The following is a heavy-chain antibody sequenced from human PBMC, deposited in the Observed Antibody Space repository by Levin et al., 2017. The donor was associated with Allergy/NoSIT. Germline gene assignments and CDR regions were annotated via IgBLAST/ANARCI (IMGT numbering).Heavy chain of an antibody. Sequence: GESLKISCQASGNTFTGYYIHWVRQAPGQGLEWMGWINPNSGGTNYAQELQGRVTMTRDTSITTVYMELSRLRSDDTAVYYCATGDHVLKNDASDIWGQGTMVTVSS. CDR1: GNTFTGYY. J-gene: IGHJ3*02. D-gene: IGHD7-27*01. CDR2: INPNSGGT. V-gene: IGHV1-2*02. CDR3: ATGDHVLKNDASDI.